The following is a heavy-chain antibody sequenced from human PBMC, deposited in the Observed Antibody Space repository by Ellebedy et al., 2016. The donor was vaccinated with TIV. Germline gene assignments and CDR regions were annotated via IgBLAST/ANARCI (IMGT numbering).Heavy chain of an antibody. D-gene: IGHD6-13*01. V-gene: IGHV1-2*02. Sequence: AASVKVSCKASGYTFTGYYMHWVRQAPGQGLEWMGWINPNSGGTNYAQKFQGRVTMTRDTSISTAYMALSRLRSDDTAVYYCARVWPGIAAADYWGQGTLVTVSS. CDR2: INPNSGGT. CDR3: ARVWPGIAAADY. J-gene: IGHJ4*02. CDR1: GYTFTGYY.